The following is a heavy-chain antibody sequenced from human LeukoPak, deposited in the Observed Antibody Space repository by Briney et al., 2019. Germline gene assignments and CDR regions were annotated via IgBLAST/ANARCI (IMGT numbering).Heavy chain of an antibody. D-gene: IGHD1-26*01. CDR2: IWYDGSNQ. CDR1: GFTFNRYG. CDR3: ARDRVGAPFDY. J-gene: IGHJ4*01. Sequence: GGSLRLSCAASGFTFNRYGMHWVRQAPGKGLEWGAIIWYDGSNQHYADSVKGRFTVSRDNSKNTVYLQMESLRVEDTAVFYCARDRVGAPFDYWGQGTLVTVSS. V-gene: IGHV3-33*01.